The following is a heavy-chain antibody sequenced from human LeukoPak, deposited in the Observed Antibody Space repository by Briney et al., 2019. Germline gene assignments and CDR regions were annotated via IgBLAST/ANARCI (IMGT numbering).Heavy chain of an antibody. CDR3: AREMKQQLVIEY. Sequence: SETLSLTCTVSGGSISSYYWSWIRQPAGKGLEWIGRIYTSGSTNYNPSFKSRVTMSVDTSKNQFSLKLSSVTAADTAVYYCAREMKQQLVIEYWGQGTLVTVSS. D-gene: IGHD6-13*01. J-gene: IGHJ4*02. V-gene: IGHV4-4*07. CDR1: GGSISSYY. CDR2: IYTSGST.